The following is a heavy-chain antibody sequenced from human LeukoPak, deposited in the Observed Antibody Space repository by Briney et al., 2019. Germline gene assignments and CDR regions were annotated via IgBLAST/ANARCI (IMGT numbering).Heavy chain of an antibody. V-gene: IGHV4-34*01. CDR2: INHSGGT. CDR1: GASFSAYY. D-gene: IGHD3-22*01. CDR3: ARYYYDGSGYYPVADY. Sequence: PSETLSLTCAVYGASFSAYYWCWIRQPPGKGLEWIGEINHSGGTNYSPSLKSRVTISVDTSKNQFSLKLTSVTAADTAVYYCARYYYDGSGYYPVADYWGQGTLVTVSS. J-gene: IGHJ4*02.